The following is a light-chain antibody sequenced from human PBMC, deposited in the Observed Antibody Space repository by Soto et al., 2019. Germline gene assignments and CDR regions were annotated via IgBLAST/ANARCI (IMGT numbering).Light chain of an antibody. V-gene: IGKV3-15*01. CDR2: GAS. CDR3: QQYNTWLWT. J-gene: IGKJ1*01. Sequence: EVVMTQSPATLSVSPGERVTLSCRASQSINAHLAWYQQKPGQAPRLLIHGASTRATGIPARFSGSGFGTEFILTISSLQSEDFAVYDCQQYNTWLWTFGQGTKV. CDR1: QSINAH.